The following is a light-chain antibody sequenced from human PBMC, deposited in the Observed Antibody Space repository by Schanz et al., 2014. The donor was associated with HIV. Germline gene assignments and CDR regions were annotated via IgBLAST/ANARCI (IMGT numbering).Light chain of an antibody. J-gene: IGKJ4*01. CDR3: QQYGSSPLT. CDR2: GAS. CDR1: QSISNN. Sequence: EIVMTQSPATLYVSPGEGATLSCRASQSISNNLAWYQQKPGQAPRLLIYGASSRATGIPDRFSGSGSGTDFTLTISRLEPEDFAVYYCQQYGSSPLTFGGGTKVEIK. V-gene: IGKV3-20*01.